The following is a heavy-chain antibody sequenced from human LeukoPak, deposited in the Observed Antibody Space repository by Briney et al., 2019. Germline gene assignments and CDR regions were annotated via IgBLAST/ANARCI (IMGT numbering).Heavy chain of an antibody. V-gene: IGHV3-23*01. CDR1: GFTFSSYA. CDR2: ISGSGGST. CDR3: ARGYDFWSGLFTFFDY. Sequence: PGGSLRLSCAASGFTFSSYAMSWVRQAPGKGLEWVSAISGSGGSTYYADSVKGRFTISRDNSKNTLYLQMNSLRAEDTAVYYCARGYDFWSGLFTFFDYWGQGTLVTVSS. J-gene: IGHJ4*02. D-gene: IGHD3-3*01.